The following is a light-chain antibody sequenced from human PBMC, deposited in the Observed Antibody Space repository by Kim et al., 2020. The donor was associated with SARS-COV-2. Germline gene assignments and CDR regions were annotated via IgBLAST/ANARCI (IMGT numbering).Light chain of an antibody. CDR1: SIGSKS. Sequence: SYELTQPPSVSVAPGRTALITCGGNSIGSKSVHWYQQMPGQAPVLVISYDSDRPSGIPERFSGSNSGNTATLTISRVEAGDEADYYCQVWDSSSDNRVVF. V-gene: IGLV3-21*04. J-gene: IGLJ2*01. CDR2: YDS. CDR3: QVWDSSSDNRVV.